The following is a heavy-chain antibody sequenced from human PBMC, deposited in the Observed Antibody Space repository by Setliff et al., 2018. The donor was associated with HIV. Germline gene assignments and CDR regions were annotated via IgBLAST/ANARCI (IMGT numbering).Heavy chain of an antibody. V-gene: IGHV3-21*01. CDR3: ARAGVYYDSSGYCIDY. D-gene: IGHD3-22*01. Sequence: GESLKISCAASGFTFSSYSMNWVRQAPGEGLEWVSSISSGSSYIYYAESVKGRFTLSRDNAKNSLYLQMNSLRAEDTAVYYCARAGVYYDSSGYCIDYWGQGTLVTVS. J-gene: IGHJ4*02. CDR1: GFTFSSYS. CDR2: ISSGSSYI.